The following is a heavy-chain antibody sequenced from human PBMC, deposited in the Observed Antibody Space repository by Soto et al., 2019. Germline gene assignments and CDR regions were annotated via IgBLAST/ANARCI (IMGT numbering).Heavy chain of an antibody. V-gene: IGHV6-1*01. CDR1: GDSVSSNSSA. CDR3: ARARKPMVRGVTDPYYYYYGMDV. J-gene: IGHJ6*02. CDR2: TYYRSKWYN. Sequence: QVQLQQSGPGLVKPSQTLSLTCAISGDSVSSNSSAWNWIRQSPSRVLEWLGRTYYRSKWYNDSAVPVRSRITINPGTSKNQFSLQLNSVTPEDTAVYYCARARKPMVRGVTDPYYYYYGMDVWGQGTTVTVSS. D-gene: IGHD3-10*01.